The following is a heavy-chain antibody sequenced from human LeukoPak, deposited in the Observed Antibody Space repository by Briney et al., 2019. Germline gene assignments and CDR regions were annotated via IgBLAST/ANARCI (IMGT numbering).Heavy chain of an antibody. Sequence: GGSLRLSCAASGFTFSSYWMSWVRQAPGKGLEWVANIEQDGSEKYYVDSVKGRFTISRDNAKNSLFLQMNSLRAEDTAVYYCARGLRYFDWLLNYFDYWGQGTLVTVSS. V-gene: IGHV3-7*01. CDR3: ARGLRYFDWLLNYFDY. J-gene: IGHJ4*02. D-gene: IGHD3-9*01. CDR2: IEQDGSEK. CDR1: GFTFSSYW.